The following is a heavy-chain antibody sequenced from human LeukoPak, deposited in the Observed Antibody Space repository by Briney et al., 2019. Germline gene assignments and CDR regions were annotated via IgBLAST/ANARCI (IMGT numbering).Heavy chain of an antibody. CDR2: IYPGDSDT. V-gene: IGHV5-51*01. D-gene: IGHD6-13*01. Sequence: GEPLEICCMGSGYSFTSYWIGWVRQMPGKGLEWMEIIYPGDSDTRYSPSCQGQVTISADKSNSTAYLQWSSLKASDTAMYYCARPHSDSWADFDYWGQGTLVTVSS. CDR3: ARPHSDSWADFDY. J-gene: IGHJ4*02. CDR1: GYSFTSYW.